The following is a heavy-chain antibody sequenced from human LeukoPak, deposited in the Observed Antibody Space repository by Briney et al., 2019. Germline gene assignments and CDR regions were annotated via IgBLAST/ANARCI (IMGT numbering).Heavy chain of an antibody. CDR3: ARDPRRLLRFDY. V-gene: IGHV3-23*01. Sequence: PGGSLRLSCAASGFTFSSYAMSWVRQAPGKGLEWVSAISGSGGNTYSADSVKGRFTISRDNSKNTLYLQMNSLRAEDTAVYYCARDPRRLLRFDYWGQGSLVTVSS. CDR2: ISGSGGNT. J-gene: IGHJ4*02. CDR1: GFTFSSYA. D-gene: IGHD5-18*01.